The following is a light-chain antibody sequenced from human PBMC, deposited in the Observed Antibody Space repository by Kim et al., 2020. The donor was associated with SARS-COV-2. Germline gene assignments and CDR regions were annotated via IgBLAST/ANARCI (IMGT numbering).Light chain of an antibody. CDR2: DAS. V-gene: IGKV3-11*01. CDR1: QSVSSY. Sequence: EIVLTQSPGTLSLSPGERATLSCRASQSVSSYFAWYQQKPGQAPRLLIYDASNRATGIPARFSGSGSETDCTLTISSLEPEDFAIYYCQQRSNWPLTFGGGTKVDIK. CDR3: QQRSNWPLT. J-gene: IGKJ4*01.